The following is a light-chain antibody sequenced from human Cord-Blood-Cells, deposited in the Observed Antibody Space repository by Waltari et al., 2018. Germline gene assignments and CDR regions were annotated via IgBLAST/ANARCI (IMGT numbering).Light chain of an antibody. J-gene: IGLJ2*01. CDR3: GSYAGRSTFVV. Sequence: QSALTQPASVSGSPGQSITISCTGTSSDVGSYNLVFWYQQQPGQAPKLMIYEGSKRHSGVSSRFAGFESGNTACVTVSGRQGEDEADYYGGSYAGRSTFVVFGGGTKLTVL. V-gene: IGLV2-23*03. CDR2: EGS. CDR1: SSDVGSYNL.